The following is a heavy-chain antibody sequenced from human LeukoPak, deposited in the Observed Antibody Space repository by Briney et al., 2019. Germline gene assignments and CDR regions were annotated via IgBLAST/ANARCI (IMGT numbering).Heavy chain of an antibody. CDR2: IKQDGSVK. Sequence: PGGSLRLSCAASGFTFSSYWMSWVRQAPRKGLEWVANIKQDGSVKYYVDSVKGRFTISRDNAKNSLYLQMNSLRAEDTAVYYCAREVGAIDAFDIWGQGTMVTVSS. CDR1: GFTFSSYW. V-gene: IGHV3-7*01. D-gene: IGHD1-26*01. CDR3: AREVGAIDAFDI. J-gene: IGHJ3*02.